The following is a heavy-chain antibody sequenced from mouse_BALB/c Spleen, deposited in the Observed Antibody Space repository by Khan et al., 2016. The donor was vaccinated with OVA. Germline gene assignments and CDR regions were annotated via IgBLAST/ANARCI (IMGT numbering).Heavy chain of an antibody. J-gene: IGHJ3*01. D-gene: IGHD4-1*01. CDR1: GFTFSSYS. CDR3: ASHLTGSFAY. Sequence: EVELVESGGDLVKPGGSLKLSCATSGFTFSSYSMSWVRQTPDKRLEWVTTISSAGDYTYYPDSVRGRFTISRDNAKNSLYLQMSSLKSEDTAMYSCASHLTGSFAYWGQGTMVTVSA. CDR2: ISSAGDYT. V-gene: IGHV5-6*01.